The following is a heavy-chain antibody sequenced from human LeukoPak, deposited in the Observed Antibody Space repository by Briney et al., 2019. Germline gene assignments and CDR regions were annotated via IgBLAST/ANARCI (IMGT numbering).Heavy chain of an antibody. J-gene: IGHJ4*02. V-gene: IGHV4-59*01. D-gene: IGHD6-19*01. CDR3: ARIAVAGTDFDY. CDR1: GGSISSYY. CDR2: IYYSGST. Sequence: SETLSLTCTVSGGSISSYYWSWIRQPPGKGLEWIGYIYYSGSTNYNPSLKSRVTISVDASKNQFSLTLSSVTAADTAVYYCARIAVAGTDFDYWGQGTLVTVSS.